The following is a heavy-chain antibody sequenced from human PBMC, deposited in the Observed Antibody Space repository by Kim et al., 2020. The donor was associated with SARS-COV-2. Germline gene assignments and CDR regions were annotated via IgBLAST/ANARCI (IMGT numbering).Heavy chain of an antibody. CDR1: GGSISSGDYY. J-gene: IGHJ4*02. CDR3: ASHGSGAPNY. Sequence: SENLSLTCTVSGGSISSGDYYWSWIRQPPGKGLEWIGYIYYSGSTYYNPSLKSRVTISVDTSKNQFSLKLSSVTAADTAVYYCASHGSGAPNYWGQGTLVTVSS. D-gene: IGHD3-10*01. V-gene: IGHV4-30-4*01. CDR2: IYYSGST.